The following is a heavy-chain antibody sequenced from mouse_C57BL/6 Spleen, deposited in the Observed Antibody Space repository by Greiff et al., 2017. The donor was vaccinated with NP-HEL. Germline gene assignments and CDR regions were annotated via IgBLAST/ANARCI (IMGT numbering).Heavy chain of an antibody. Sequence: VKLMESGPGLVAPSQSLSITCTVSGFSLTSYGVHWVRQPPGKGLEWLVVIWSDGSTTYNSALKSRLSISKDNSKSQVFLKMNSLQTDDTAMYYCARHDYYGSSYWFAYWGQGTLVTVSA. CDR3: ARHDYYGSSYWFAY. CDR2: IWSDGST. D-gene: IGHD1-1*01. V-gene: IGHV2-6-1*01. CDR1: GFSLTSYG. J-gene: IGHJ3*01.